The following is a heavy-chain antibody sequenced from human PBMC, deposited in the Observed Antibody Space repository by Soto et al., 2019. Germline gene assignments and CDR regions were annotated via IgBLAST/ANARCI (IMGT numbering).Heavy chain of an antibody. D-gene: IGHD6-6*01. J-gene: IGHJ4*02. CDR1: GYTFTSYD. Sequence: RASVKVSCKASGYTFTSYDINWVRQATGQGLEWMGWMNPNSGNTGYAQKFQGRVTMTRNTSISTAYMELSSLRSEDTAVYYCVWGVGDSSSYFGYWGQGTLVTVSS. CDR3: VWGVGDSSSYFGY. V-gene: IGHV1-8*01. CDR2: MNPNSGNT.